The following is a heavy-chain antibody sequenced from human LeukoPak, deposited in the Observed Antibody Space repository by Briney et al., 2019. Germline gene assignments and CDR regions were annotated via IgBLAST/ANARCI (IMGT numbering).Heavy chain of an antibody. J-gene: IGHJ3*02. CDR3: TRILLKWELPGSDAFDI. CDR2: IRSKAYGATA. CDR1: GFTFSSYA. V-gene: IGHV3-49*04. D-gene: IGHD1-26*01. Sequence: GSLRLSCAASGFTFSSYAMSWVRQAPGKGLEWVGFIRSKAYGATAEYAASLKDRFTISRDDSKSIAYLQVNSLKTEDTAVYYCTRILLKWELPGSDAFDIWGEGTMVTVSS.